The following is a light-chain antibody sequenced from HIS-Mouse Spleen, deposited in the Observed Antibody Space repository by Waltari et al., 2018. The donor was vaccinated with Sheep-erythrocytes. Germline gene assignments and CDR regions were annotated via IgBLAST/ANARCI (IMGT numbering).Light chain of an antibody. CDR3: CSYAGSYNHV. CDR1: SSDAGGYNY. Sequence: QSALTQPRSVSGSPGQSVTIPCTGTSSDAGGYNYVPWYQQHPGKAPKLMIYDVSKRPSGVPDRFSGSKSGNTASLTISGLQAEDEADYYCCSYAGSYNHVFATGTKVTVL. J-gene: IGLJ1*01. V-gene: IGLV2-11*01. CDR2: DVS.